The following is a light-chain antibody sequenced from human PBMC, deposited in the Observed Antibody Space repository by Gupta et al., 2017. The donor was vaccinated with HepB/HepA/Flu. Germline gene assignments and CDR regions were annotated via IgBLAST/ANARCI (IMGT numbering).Light chain of an antibody. CDR1: ASDVGGRSY. V-gene: IGLV2-8*01. CDR2: EVT. J-gene: IGLJ3*02. Sequence: GSPGQSLTISCTGIASDVGGRSYVSWYQQHPGTAPKLMLHEVTKRLSGVPDRFSGSKSGNTASLTVSGLQAEDEADYYCSAFAGSNNLVFGGGTRLTVL. CDR3: SAFAGSNNLV.